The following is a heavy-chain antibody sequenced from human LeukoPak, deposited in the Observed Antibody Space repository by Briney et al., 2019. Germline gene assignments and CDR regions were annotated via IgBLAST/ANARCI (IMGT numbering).Heavy chain of an antibody. D-gene: IGHD3-22*01. J-gene: IGHJ4*02. CDR1: GGTFSSYA. V-gene: IGHV1-69*04. CDR2: IIPIFGIA. Sequence: ASVKVSCKASGGTFSSYAISWVRQAPGQELEWMGRIIPIFGIANYAQKFQGRVTITADKSTSTAYMELSSLRSEDTAVYYCATYYYDSSGYYRAGYYFDYWGQGTLVTVSS. CDR3: ATYYYDSSGYYRAGYYFDY.